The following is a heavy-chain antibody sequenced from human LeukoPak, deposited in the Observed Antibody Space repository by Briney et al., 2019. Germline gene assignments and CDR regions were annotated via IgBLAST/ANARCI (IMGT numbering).Heavy chain of an antibody. CDR2: MSGSGGST. V-gene: IGHV3-23*01. CDR1: GFTFSSYA. Sequence: AGGSLRLSCAASGFTFSSYAMSWVRQAPGKGLEWVSAMSGSGGSTYYADSVKGRFTISRDNSKNTLYLQMNSLRAEDTAVYYCGKRTDYFDYWGQGTLVTVSS. J-gene: IGHJ4*02. D-gene: IGHD1/OR15-1a*01. CDR3: GKRTDYFDY.